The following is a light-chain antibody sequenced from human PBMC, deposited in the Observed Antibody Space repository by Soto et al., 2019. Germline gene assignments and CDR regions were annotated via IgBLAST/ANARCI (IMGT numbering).Light chain of an antibody. V-gene: IGKV3-15*01. CDR1: QSIGSN. CDR3: QQYNKWPPWT. J-gene: IGKJ1*01. CDR2: ASS. Sequence: EIVMKQSPATLSVSPGERATLSCRARQSIGSNLAWYQQKPGQAPRIVIYASSIRASDVPARFSGSGSGTEFTLTISGLQSDDFAVYFCQQYNKWPPWTFGHGTKVEIK.